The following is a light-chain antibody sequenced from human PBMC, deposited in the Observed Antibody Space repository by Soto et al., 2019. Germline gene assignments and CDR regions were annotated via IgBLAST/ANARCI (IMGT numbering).Light chain of an antibody. CDR3: SSCARSGHVV. V-gene: IGLV2-8*01. Sequence: QSALTQPPSASGSPGQSVTISCTGNSSDGGGYKYVSWYQQHPGKAPKLMIYEVSKRPSGVPDRFSGSKSDNTASPAVSGPQAEYEAAYYCSSCARSGHVVFGGGSKVTFL. J-gene: IGLJ2*01. CDR1: SSDGGGYKY. CDR2: EVS.